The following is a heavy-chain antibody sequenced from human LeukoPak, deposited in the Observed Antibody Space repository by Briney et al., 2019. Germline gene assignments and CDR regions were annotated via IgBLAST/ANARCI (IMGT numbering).Heavy chain of an antibody. Sequence: PGGSLRLSCTAPGFTFGDYAMSWFRQAPGKGLEWVGFIRSKAYGGTTEYAASVKGRFTISRDDSKSIAYLQMNSLKTEDTAVYYCTRRIGYCSSTSCPALFDYWGQGTLVTVSS. CDR3: TRRIGYCSSTSCPALFDY. V-gene: IGHV3-49*03. CDR1: GFTFGDYA. CDR2: IRSKAYGGTT. D-gene: IGHD2-2*01. J-gene: IGHJ4*02.